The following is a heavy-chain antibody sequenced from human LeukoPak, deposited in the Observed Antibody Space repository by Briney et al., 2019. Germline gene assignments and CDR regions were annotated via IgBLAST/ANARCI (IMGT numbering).Heavy chain of an antibody. V-gene: IGHV1-18*01. Sequence: ASVKVSCKASGYTFTSYGISWVRQAPGQGLEWMGWISAYNGNTNYAQKLQGRVTMTTDTSTSTAYMELSSLRSEDTAVYYCARDLPGGGFDYWGQGTLVTVSS. CDR3: ARDLPGGGFDY. D-gene: IGHD3-16*01. CDR2: ISAYNGNT. J-gene: IGHJ4*02. CDR1: GYTFTSYG.